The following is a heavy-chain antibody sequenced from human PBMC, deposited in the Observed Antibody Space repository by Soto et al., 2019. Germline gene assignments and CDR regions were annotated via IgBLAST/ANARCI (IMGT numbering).Heavy chain of an antibody. CDR1: GFTFRSYW. Sequence: GGSLRLSCAASGFTFRSYWNHLVRQAPGEGLGWVSRINSDGSDTSYADSVKGRFTISRDNAKNTLYLQMNSLRAGDTALYYCARDGIGGTALRGFLDYWGQGTLVTGSS. D-gene: IGHD1-7*01. J-gene: IGHJ4*02. CDR3: ARDGIGGTALRGFLDY. CDR2: INSDGSDT. V-gene: IGHV3-74*01.